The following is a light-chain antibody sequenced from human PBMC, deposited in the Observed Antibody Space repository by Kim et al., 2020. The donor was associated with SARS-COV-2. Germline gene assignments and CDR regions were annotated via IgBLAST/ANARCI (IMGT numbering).Light chain of an antibody. CDR1: RGINSY. J-gene: IGKJ3*01. V-gene: IGKV1-27*01. CDR3: QKYNSVPFT. CDR2: AAS. Sequence: ASVEDKVTLTCRASRGINSYLAWYQQKAGQAPRLVIYAASALQSGVPSRFGGSGSGTDFTLTISSLQPEDVATYYCQKYNSVPFTFGPGTKVDIK.